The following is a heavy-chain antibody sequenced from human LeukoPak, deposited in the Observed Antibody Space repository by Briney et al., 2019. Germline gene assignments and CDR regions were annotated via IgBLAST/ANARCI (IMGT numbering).Heavy chain of an antibody. CDR2: IRYDGSNK. V-gene: IGHV3-30*02. CDR3: AKERRYCSGGSCYYFDY. D-gene: IGHD2-15*01. Sequence: GGSLRLSCAASGFTFSSYGMHWVRQAPGKGLEWVAFIRYDGSNKYYADSVKGRFTISGDNSKNTLYLQMNSLRAEDTAVYYCAKERRYCSGGSCYYFDYWGQGTLVTVSS. CDR1: GFTFSSYG. J-gene: IGHJ4*02.